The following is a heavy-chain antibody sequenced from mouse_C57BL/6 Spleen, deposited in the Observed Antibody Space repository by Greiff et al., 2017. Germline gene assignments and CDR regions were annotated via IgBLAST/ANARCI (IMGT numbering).Heavy chain of an antibody. V-gene: IGHV1-42*01. CDR2: INTSTGGT. D-gene: IGHD1-1*01. Sequence: VQLQQSGPELVKPGASVKISCKASGYSFTGYYMNWVKQRPEKSLEWIGEINTSTGGTTYNQQFKAKATLTVEKSSSTAYMQLKSLTSKYSAVSYYSRRGTGSPVGWFAYWGQGTLVTVSA. CDR1: GYSFTGYY. J-gene: IGHJ3*01. CDR3: SRRGTGSPVGWFAY.